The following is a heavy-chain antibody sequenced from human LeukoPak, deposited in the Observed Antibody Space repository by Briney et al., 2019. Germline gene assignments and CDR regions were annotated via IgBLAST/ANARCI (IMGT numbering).Heavy chain of an antibody. Sequence: GASVKVSCKASGGTFSSYAISWVRQAPGQGLEWMGGIIPIFGTANYAQKFQGRVTITADGSTSTAYMELSSLRSEDTAVYYCARADFGGATLWFDPWGQGTLVTVPS. CDR1: GGTFSSYA. J-gene: IGHJ5*02. V-gene: IGHV1-69*13. D-gene: IGHD1-26*01. CDR2: IIPIFGTA. CDR3: ARADFGGATLWFDP.